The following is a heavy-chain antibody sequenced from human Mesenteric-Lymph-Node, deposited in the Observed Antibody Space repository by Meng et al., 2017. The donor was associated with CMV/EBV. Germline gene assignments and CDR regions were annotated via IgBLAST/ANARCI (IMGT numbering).Heavy chain of an antibody. CDR1: GDTFTGYC. CDR2: INPNTGGT. D-gene: IGHD6-13*01. V-gene: IGHV1-2*06. Sequence: SGDTFTGYCIHWVRQAPGQGLEWMGRINPNTGGTNYAQNFQGRVTMTRDTSINTAYMELSRLRSDDTAVYYCARDRDSSSWYWGFAYWGQGTLVTVSS. J-gene: IGHJ4*02. CDR3: ARDRDSSSWYWGFAY.